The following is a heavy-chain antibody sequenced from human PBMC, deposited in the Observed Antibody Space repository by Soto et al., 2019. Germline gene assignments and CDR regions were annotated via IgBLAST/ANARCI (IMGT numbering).Heavy chain of an antibody. Sequence: GGSLRLSCAASGFTFSSYAMSWVRQAPGKGLEWVSAISGSGGSTYYADSVKGRFTISRDNSKNTLYLQMNSLRAEDTAVYYCAKDGSWNYVHYGMDVWGQGTTVTVSS. D-gene: IGHD1-7*01. V-gene: IGHV3-23*01. J-gene: IGHJ6*02. CDR3: AKDGSWNYVHYGMDV. CDR1: GFTFSSYA. CDR2: ISGSGGST.